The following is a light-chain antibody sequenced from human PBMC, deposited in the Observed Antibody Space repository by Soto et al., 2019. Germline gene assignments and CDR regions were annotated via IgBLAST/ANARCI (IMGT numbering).Light chain of an antibody. CDR2: AAS. CDR3: QQANSLFPLN. Sequence: DIQMTQSPSSVSASVGDRVTITCRASQGIGKWLAWYQQKPGEAPKLLIYAASNLRSGVPSRFSGSGSGTDFALTISSLQPEDFATYYCQQANSLFPLNFGGGTKVEIK. V-gene: IGKV1-12*01. J-gene: IGKJ4*01. CDR1: QGIGKW.